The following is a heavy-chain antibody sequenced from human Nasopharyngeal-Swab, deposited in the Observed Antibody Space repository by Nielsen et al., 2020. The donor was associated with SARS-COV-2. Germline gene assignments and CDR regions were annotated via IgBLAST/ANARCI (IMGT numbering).Heavy chain of an antibody. V-gene: IGHV3-33*01. D-gene: IGHD1-26*01. CDR2: IWYDGSNK. CDR3: ARDIGVGATPQDY. J-gene: IGHJ4*02. Sequence: GESLKISCAASGFTFSSYGMHWVRQAPGKGLEWVAVIWYDGSNKYYADSVKGRFTISRDNSKNTLYLQMNSLRAEDMAVYYCARDIGVGATPQDYWGQGTLVTVSS. CDR1: GFTFSSYG.